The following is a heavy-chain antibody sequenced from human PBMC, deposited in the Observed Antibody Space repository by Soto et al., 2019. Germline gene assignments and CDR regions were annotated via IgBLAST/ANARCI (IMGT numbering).Heavy chain of an antibody. J-gene: IGHJ5*02. D-gene: IGHD1-26*01. CDR2: IYYSGST. V-gene: IGHV4-31*03. CDR1: GGSISSGGYY. CDR3: ARATKNWFDP. Sequence: SETLSLTCTVSGGSISSGGYYWSWIRQHPGKGLEWIGYIYYSGSTYYNPSLKSRVTISVDTSKNQFSLKLSSVTAADTAVYYCARATKNWFDPWGQGTLVTVSS.